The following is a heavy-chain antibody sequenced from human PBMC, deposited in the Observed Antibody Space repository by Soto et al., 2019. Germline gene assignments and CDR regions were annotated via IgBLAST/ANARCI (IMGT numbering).Heavy chain of an antibody. D-gene: IGHD3-10*02. Sequence: GESLKISCKGSGYSFTSYWIGWVRQMPGKSLEWMGIIYPGDSDTRYSPSFQGQVTISADNSITTAYLQWSSLKASDTAFYYCSCSLKDPVIAHHSFVFLGQGTMVTVSS. V-gene: IGHV5-51*01. CDR3: SCSLKDPVIAHHSFVF. J-gene: IGHJ3*01. CDR2: IYPGDSDT. CDR1: GYSFTSYW.